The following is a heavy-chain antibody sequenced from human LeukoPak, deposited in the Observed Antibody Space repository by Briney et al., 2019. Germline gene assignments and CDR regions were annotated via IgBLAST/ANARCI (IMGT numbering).Heavy chain of an antibody. J-gene: IGHJ6*02. CDR2: IYLYGTT. Sequence: SETLSLTCSVSAGSIRSSSWWSWVRQSPVKGLERIGEIYLYGTTNYNPSLKSRVTMSVDRSKNQFSLKLSSVTAADTAVYYCARQQWEQQGRDYYFNGLDVWGPGTTVIVSS. CDR3: ARQQWEQQGRDYYFNGLDV. V-gene: IGHV4-4*02. D-gene: IGHD1-26*01. CDR1: AGSIRSSSW.